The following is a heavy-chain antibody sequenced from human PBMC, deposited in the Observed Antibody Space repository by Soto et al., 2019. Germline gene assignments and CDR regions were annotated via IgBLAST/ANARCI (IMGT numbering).Heavy chain of an antibody. CDR1: GYTFTCYY. CDR3: ARDPYCSGGSCYEYYGMDV. Sequence: ASVKVSCKASGYTFTCYYMHWVRQAPGQGLEWMGGIIPIFGTANYAQKFQGRVTITADESTSTAYMELSSLRSEDTAVYYCARDPYCSGGSCYEYYGMDVWGQGTTVTVSS. CDR2: IIPIFGTA. J-gene: IGHJ6*02. V-gene: IGHV1-69*13. D-gene: IGHD2-15*01.